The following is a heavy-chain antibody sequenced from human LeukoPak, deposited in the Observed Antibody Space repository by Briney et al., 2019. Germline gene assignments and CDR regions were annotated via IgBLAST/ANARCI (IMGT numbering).Heavy chain of an antibody. Sequence: PSETLSLTCAVYGGSFSGYYWSWIRQPPGKGLEWIGEINHSGSTNYNPPLKSRVTISVDTSKNQFSLKLSSVTAADTAVYYCASRRFLEWLLDPNFDYWGQGTLVTVSS. CDR3: ASRRFLEWLLDPNFDY. V-gene: IGHV4-34*01. CDR1: GGSFSGYY. D-gene: IGHD3-3*01. CDR2: INHSGST. J-gene: IGHJ4*02.